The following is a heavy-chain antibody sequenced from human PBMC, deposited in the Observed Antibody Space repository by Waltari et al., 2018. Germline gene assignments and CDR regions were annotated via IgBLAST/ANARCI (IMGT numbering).Heavy chain of an antibody. CDR1: GHTPHRFG. D-gene: IGHD6-13*01. V-gene: IGHV1-18*01. Sequence: QIQLVQSGPELKEPGASVKVSCKASGHTPHRFGFGWGRQAPGQGPDWVGGISPYEGNTLYARKVQGRVTMTTDTSTNTAYMELRNLRSDDTAVYYCGLQPNSWVYTWFDPWGQGTLVSVSS. J-gene: IGHJ5*02. CDR3: GLQPNSWVYTWFDP. CDR2: ISPYEGNT.